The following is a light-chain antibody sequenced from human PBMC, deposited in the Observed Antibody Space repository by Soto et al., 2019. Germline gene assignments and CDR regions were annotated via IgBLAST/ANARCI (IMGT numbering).Light chain of an antibody. Sequence: DIQMTQSPSSLSASVGDGVTITCRASQSISSYLNWYQLKPGKAPKLLIYAASSLQSGVPSRFSGSGSGTDFTLTISSLQPEDFATYYCQQTHSTPPGTFGQGTKVEIE. CDR3: QQTHSTPPGT. J-gene: IGKJ1*01. CDR1: QSISSY. CDR2: AAS. V-gene: IGKV1-39*01.